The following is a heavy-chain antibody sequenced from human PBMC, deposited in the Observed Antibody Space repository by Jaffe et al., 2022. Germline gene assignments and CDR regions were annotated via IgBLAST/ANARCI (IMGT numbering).Heavy chain of an antibody. CDR3: ARGEYSEKSAETYDFWSGYYRRFDY. Sequence: QVQLVQSGAEVKKPGSSVKVSCKASGGTFSSYAISWVRQAPGQGLEWMGGIIPIFGTANYAQKFQGRVTITADESTSTAYMELSSLRSEDTAVYYCARGEYSEKSAETYDFWSGYYRRFDYWGQGTLVTVSS. V-gene: IGHV1-69*01. CDR2: IIPIFGTA. CDR1: GGTFSSYA. D-gene: IGHD3-3*01. J-gene: IGHJ4*02.